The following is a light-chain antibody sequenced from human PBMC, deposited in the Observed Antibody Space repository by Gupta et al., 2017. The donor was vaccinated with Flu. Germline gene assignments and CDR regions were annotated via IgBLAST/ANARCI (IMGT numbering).Light chain of an antibody. CDR2: QDN. V-gene: IGLV3-1*01. CDR1: KLGETK. J-gene: IGLJ3*02. CDR3: QTWDDRNAV. Sequence: SSELTQPPSVSVSPGQTATISCSGDKLGETKVCWFQQRPGQSPLMIIYQDNKRPTGIPERFTGSGSGNTATLTVTGTHSMDDAYYFWQTWDDRNAVFGAGTKLTVL.